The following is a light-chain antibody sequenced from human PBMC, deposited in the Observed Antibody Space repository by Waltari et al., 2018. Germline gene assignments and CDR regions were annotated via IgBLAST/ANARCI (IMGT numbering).Light chain of an antibody. Sequence: SSELTQDPAVSVALGQTVRITCQGDRLSSYYASWYQQKPGQAPVLVIYGKSSRPSGIPNRFSGSSSGNTASLTITGAQAEDEADYYCSSRDSSGDHVLFGGGTKLTVL. J-gene: IGLJ2*01. CDR2: GKS. V-gene: IGLV3-19*01. CDR3: SSRDSSGDHVL. CDR1: RLSSYY.